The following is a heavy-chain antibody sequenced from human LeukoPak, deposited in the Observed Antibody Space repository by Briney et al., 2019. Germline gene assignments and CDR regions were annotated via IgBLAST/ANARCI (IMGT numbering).Heavy chain of an antibody. D-gene: IGHD6-19*01. CDR1: GFTFSSYA. V-gene: IGHV3-23*01. CDR3: AKDHGAVCTCWFDP. J-gene: IGHJ5*02. CDR2: ISGSGGST. Sequence: GGSLRLSCAASGFTFSSYAMSWVRQAPGRGLEWVSAISGSGGSTYYADSVKGRFTISRDNSKNTLYLQMNSLRAEDTAVYYCAKDHGAVCTCWFDPWGQGTLVTVSS.